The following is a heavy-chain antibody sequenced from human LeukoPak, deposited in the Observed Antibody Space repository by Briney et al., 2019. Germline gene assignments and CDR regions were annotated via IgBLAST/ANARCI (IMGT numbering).Heavy chain of an antibody. J-gene: IGHJ3*02. V-gene: IGHV3-23*01. Sequence: GGSLRLSCSASGFTFSSYDMNWVRQAPGKGLEWVSGISSSGGSTYYADSVKGRFTISRDNSKNTLYLQMNSLRAEDTAVYYCAKDTSRRSPDAFDIWGQGTMVTVSS. CDR1: GFTFSSYD. D-gene: IGHD1-26*01. CDR3: AKDTSRRSPDAFDI. CDR2: ISSSGGST.